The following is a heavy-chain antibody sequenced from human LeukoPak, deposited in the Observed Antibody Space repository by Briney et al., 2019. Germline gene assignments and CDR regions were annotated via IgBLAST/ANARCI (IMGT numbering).Heavy chain of an antibody. J-gene: IGHJ6*03. D-gene: IGHD3-3*02. CDR3: ARAFYPGYYSYMAV. Sequence: SETLSLTCTVSGGSISSSSYYWGWIRQPPGKGLEWIGSIYYSGSTYYNPSLKSRVTISVDTSKNQFSLKLSSVTAADTAVYYCARAFYPGYYSYMAVWGKGTAVTVSS. CDR1: GGSISSSSYY. CDR2: IYYSGST. V-gene: IGHV4-39*07.